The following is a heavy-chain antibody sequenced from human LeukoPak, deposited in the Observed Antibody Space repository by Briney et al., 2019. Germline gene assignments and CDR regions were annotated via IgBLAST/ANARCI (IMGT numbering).Heavy chain of an antibody. CDR2: IRSDANYK. Sequence: HTGGSLRLSCAAAGFTFSSYGMHWVRQAPGKWLEWVAHIRSDANYKPYADSVKARFTISRDNSKNTVYVQMNSLRPEDTAMYYCAKDAHWSADHWGQGTLVTVSS. V-gene: IGHV3-30*02. D-gene: IGHD3-3*01. J-gene: IGHJ5*02. CDR1: GFTFSSYG. CDR3: AKDAHWSADH.